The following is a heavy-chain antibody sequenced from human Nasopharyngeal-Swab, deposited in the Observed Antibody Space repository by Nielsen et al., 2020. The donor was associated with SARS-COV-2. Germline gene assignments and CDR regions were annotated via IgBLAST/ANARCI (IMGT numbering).Heavy chain of an antibody. CDR3: AKDGDRDGYGDFCLDY. CDR1: GFTFSSYG. CDR2: IRYDGSNK. J-gene: IGHJ4*02. V-gene: IGHV3-30*02. Sequence: GGSLRLSCAASGFTFSSYGMHWVRQAPGKGLEWVAFIRYDGSNKYYADFVKGRFTISRDNSKNTLYLQMNSLRAEDTAVYYCAKDGDRDGYGDFCLDYWGQGTLVTVSS. D-gene: IGHD4-17*01.